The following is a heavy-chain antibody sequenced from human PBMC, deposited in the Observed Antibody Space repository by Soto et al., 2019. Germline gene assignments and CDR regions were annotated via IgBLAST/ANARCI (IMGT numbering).Heavy chain of an antibody. Sequence: GGSLRLSCAASGFTFSNAWMNWVRQAPGKGLEWVGRIKSKTDGGTTDYAAPVKARFTISRDDSKNTLYLQMNSLKTEDTAVYYCTTDELWFGEFWFDYWGQGTLVTVSS. J-gene: IGHJ4*02. CDR3: TTDELWFGEFWFDY. CDR2: IKSKTDGGTT. CDR1: GFTFSNAW. D-gene: IGHD3-10*01. V-gene: IGHV3-15*07.